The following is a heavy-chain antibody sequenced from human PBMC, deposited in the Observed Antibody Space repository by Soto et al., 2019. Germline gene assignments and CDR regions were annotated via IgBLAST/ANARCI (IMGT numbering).Heavy chain of an antibody. CDR3: AEMDVPFDD. CDR1: GFTFSSYD. D-gene: IGHD2-2*01. Sequence: QVQLVESGGGVVQPGRSLRLSCAASGFTFSSYDMHWVRQAPGKGLEWVAIIAYDGSNKYYADSVKGRFIISRDNSKNTLLLQMNSLRAEDRAVYYCAEMDVPFDDWGQGTVVTVSS. J-gene: IGHJ4*02. V-gene: IGHV3-30*18. CDR2: IAYDGSNK.